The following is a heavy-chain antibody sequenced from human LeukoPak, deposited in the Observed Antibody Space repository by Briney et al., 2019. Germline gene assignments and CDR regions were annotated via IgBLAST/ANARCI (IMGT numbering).Heavy chain of an antibody. CDR3: ARSNYGGNSDDAFDI. V-gene: IGHV3-21*01. J-gene: IGHJ3*02. D-gene: IGHD4-23*01. CDR2: ISSSSDYI. CDR1: GFTFSSYN. Sequence: PGGSLRLSCAASGFTFSSYNMNWVRQAPGKGLEWVSSISSSSDYIYYADSVKGRFTISRDNAKTSLYLQMNSLRVGDTAVYWCARSNYGGNSDDAFDIWGQGTMVSVSS.